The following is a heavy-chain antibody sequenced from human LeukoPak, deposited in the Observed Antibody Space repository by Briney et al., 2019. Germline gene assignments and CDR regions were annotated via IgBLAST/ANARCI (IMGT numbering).Heavy chain of an antibody. CDR2: IVVGSGNT. J-gene: IGHJ4*02. V-gene: IGHV1-58*01. CDR1: GFTFTSSA. D-gene: IGHD4-17*01. CDR3: AASLGDYGDYAFDY. Sequence: SVTVSCTASGFTFTSSAVQWVRQARGQRLEWIGWIVVGSGNTNYAQKFQERVTITRDMSTSTAYMELSSLRSEDTAVYYCAASLGDYGDYAFDYWGQGTLVTVSS.